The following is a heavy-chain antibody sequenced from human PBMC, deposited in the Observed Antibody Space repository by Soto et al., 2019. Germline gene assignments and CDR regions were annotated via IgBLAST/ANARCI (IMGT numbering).Heavy chain of an antibody. CDR2: ISGSGVST. CDR1: GFTFSSYA. V-gene: IGHV3-23*01. Sequence: GGSLRLSCAASGFTFSSYAMNWVRQAPGKGLDWVSVISGSGVSTYYADAVKGRFTISIDNSKNTLYLQMNGLRAEDTAVYYCAKRTVGWYFDLWGRGTLVTVSS. D-gene: IGHD4-17*01. CDR3: AKRTVGWYFDL. J-gene: IGHJ2*01.